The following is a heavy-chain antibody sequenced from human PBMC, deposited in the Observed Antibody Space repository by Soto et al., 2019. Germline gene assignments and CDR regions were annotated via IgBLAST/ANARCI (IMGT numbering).Heavy chain of an antibody. Sequence: PGGSRRLSCAASGFTFSSYGMHWVHQAPGKGLEWVAVIWYDGSNKYYADSVKGRFTISRDNSKNTLYLQMNSLRAEDTAVYYCASRADRYCSGGSCWADAFDIWGQGTMVTVSS. CDR3: ASRADRYCSGGSCWADAFDI. V-gene: IGHV3-33*01. J-gene: IGHJ3*02. D-gene: IGHD2-15*01. CDR1: GFTFSSYG. CDR2: IWYDGSNK.